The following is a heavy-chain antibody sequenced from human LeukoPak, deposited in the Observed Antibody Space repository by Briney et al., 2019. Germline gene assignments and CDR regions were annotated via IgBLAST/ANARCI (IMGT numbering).Heavy chain of an antibody. D-gene: IGHD6-13*01. J-gene: IGHJ4*02. CDR3: ARGRRGGIAAAGAQHDY. CDR2: INHSGST. V-gene: IGHV4-34*01. Sequence: SETLSLTCAVYGGSFSGYYWSWIRQPPGKGLEWIGEINHSGSTNYNPSLKSRVTISVDTSKNQFSLKLSSVTAADTAVYYCARGRRGGIAAAGAQHDYWGQGILVTVSS. CDR1: GGSFSGYY.